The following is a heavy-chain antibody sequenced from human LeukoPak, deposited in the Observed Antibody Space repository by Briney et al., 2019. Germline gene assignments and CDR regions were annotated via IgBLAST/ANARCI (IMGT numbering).Heavy chain of an antibody. D-gene: IGHD3-9*01. CDR3: ARDPYYDILTGYTYYYYGMDV. J-gene: IGHJ6*02. Sequence: ASVKVSCKASGYTFTGYCMHWVRQAPGQGLEWMGWINPNSGGTNYAQKFQGRVTMTRDTSISTAYMELSRLRSDDTAVYYCARDPYYDILTGYTYYYYGMDVWGQGTTVTVSS. V-gene: IGHV1-2*02. CDR2: INPNSGGT. CDR1: GYTFTGYC.